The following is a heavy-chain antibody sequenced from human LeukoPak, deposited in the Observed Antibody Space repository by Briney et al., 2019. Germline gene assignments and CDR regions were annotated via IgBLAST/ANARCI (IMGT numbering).Heavy chain of an antibody. J-gene: IGHJ4*02. CDR3: ATPKIYYGEDF. CDR2: IYYSGST. Sequence: PSDNLSLTCTVSGGSISSGRYYWGWIRHLPRKDLEWIGSIYYSGSTYYNPARKSRVTIAVDTSNNQCSLKLSSVTAADTAVYSCATPKIYYGEDFWGQGTLVTVSS. CDR1: GGSISSGRYY. V-gene: IGHV4-39*01. D-gene: IGHD3-10*01.